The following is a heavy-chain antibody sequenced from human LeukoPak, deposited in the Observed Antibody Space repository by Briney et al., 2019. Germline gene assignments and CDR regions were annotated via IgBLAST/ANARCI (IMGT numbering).Heavy chain of an antibody. CDR3: ARVSSGWFPAVDY. CDR2: IYYSGST. V-gene: IGHV4-59*08. D-gene: IGHD6-19*01. CDR1: GGSISSYY. Sequence: SETLSLTCTVSGGSISSYYWSWIRQPPGKGLEWIGYIYYSGSTNYNPSLKSRVTISVDTSKNQFPLKLSSVTAADTAVYYCARVSSGWFPAVDYWGQGTLVTVSS. J-gene: IGHJ4*02.